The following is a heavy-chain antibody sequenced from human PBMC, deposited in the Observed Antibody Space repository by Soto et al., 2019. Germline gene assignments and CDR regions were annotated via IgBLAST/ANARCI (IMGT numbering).Heavy chain of an antibody. D-gene: IGHD2-15*01. CDR2: VSYDGSNK. CDR3: AKDYGYCSGGSCYSSGWFDP. CDR1: GFTFSSYG. Sequence: QVQLVESGGGVVQPGRSLRLSSAASGFTFSSYGMHWVRQAPGKGLEWVAVVSYDGSNKYYADSVKGRFTISRDNSKNTLYLQMNSLRAEDTAVYYCAKDYGYCSGGSCYSSGWFDPWGQGTLVTVSS. V-gene: IGHV3-30*18. J-gene: IGHJ5*02.